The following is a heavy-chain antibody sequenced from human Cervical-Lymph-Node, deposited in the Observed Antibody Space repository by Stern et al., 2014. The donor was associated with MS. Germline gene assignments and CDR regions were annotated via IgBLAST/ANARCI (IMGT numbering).Heavy chain of an antibody. J-gene: IGHJ4*02. Sequence: QVQLQESGPGLVKPSGTLSLTCVVSGDSTIRSHWWSWVRQSPGKGLEWIGHILHSGSTNYTPSLKSRVTISVDNSNNQFFLKLNSVTAADTAVYYCARGGFCVGGSCYPGAILWGQGTLVTVSS. CDR2: ILHSGST. CDR1: GDSTIRSHW. D-gene: IGHD2-15*01. V-gene: IGHV4-4*02. CDR3: ARGGFCVGGSCYPGAIL.